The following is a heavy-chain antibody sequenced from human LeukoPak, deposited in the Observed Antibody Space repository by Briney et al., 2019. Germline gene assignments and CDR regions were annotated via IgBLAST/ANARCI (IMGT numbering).Heavy chain of an antibody. V-gene: IGHV3-21*01. CDR1: GFTFSSYS. CDR2: ISSSSSYI. J-gene: IGHJ4*02. D-gene: IGHD3-9*01. CDR3: ARDQYYDILTGYSY. Sequence: GGSLRLSCAASGFTFSSYSMNWVRQAPGKGLEWVSSISSSSSYIYFADSVKDRFTISRDNAKNSLYLQMNSLRAEDTAVYYCARDQYYDILTGYSYWGQGTLVTVSS.